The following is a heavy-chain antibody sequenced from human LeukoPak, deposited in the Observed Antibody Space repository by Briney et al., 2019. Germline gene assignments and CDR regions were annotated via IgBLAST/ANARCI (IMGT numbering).Heavy chain of an antibody. Sequence: SETLSLTCTVSGGSISSYYWSWIRQPPGKGLEWIGYIYYSGSTNYNPSLKSRVTISVDTSKNQFSLKLSSVTAADTAEYYCARGVYYDFWSGYYPAYWFDPWGQGTLVTVSS. CDR3: ARGVYYDFWSGYYPAYWFDP. V-gene: IGHV4-59*01. CDR2: IYYSGST. J-gene: IGHJ5*02. CDR1: GGSISSYY. D-gene: IGHD3-3*01.